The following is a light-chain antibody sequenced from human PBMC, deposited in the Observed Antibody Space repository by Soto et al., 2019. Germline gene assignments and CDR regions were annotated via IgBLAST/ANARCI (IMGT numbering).Light chain of an antibody. CDR1: SSDVGRYNL. Sequence: QSALTQPASVSGSPGQSLSISCTGASSDVGRYNLVSWYQHHPGKAPKLMIYEVSERPAGVSHRFSGSRSGNTASLTISGLQAEDEADYYCCSYVGSDYVFGTGTKLTVL. J-gene: IGLJ1*01. CDR3: CSYVGSDYV. V-gene: IGLV2-23*02. CDR2: EVS.